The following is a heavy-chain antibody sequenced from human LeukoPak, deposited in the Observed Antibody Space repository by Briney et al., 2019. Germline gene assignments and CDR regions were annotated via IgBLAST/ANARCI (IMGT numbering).Heavy chain of an antibody. CDR1: RFTLSNYN. D-gene: IGHD2-15*01. CDR2: ISSRSNYI. V-gene: IGHV3-21*01. Sequence: GGSLRLSCAASRFTLSNYNMNWVRQAPGKGLEWISSISSRSNYIYYADSVRGRFTISRDNAKNSLYLQMNSLRAEDAAVYYCASDPDIVVVTPEGSSPWGQGTLVTVSS. J-gene: IGHJ5*02. CDR3: ASDPDIVVVTPEGSSP.